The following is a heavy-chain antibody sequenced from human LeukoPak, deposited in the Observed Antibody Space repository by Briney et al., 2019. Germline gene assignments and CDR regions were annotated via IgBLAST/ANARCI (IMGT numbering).Heavy chain of an antibody. CDR1: GGSFSGYY. Sequence: SEALSLTCAVYGGSFSGYYWSWIRQPPGKGLEWIGEINHSGSTNYNPSLKSRVTIPVDTSKNQFSLKLSSVTAADTAVYYCARDLGSSGWARDSGIWGQRTMVTVSS. V-gene: IGHV4-34*01. J-gene: IGHJ3*02. D-gene: IGHD6-19*01. CDR3: ARDLGSSGWARDSGI. CDR2: INHSGST.